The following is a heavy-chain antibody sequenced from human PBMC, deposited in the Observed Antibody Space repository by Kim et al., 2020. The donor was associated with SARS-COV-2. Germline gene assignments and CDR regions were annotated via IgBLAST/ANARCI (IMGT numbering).Heavy chain of an antibody. CDR2: INAGNGNT. Sequence: ASVKVSCKASGYTFTSYAMHWVRQAPGQRLEWMGWINAGNGNTKYSQKFQGRVTITRDTSASTAYMELSSLRSEDTAVYYCARDNPLIAAAGTGYYYGMDVWGQGTTVTVSS. V-gene: IGHV1-3*01. D-gene: IGHD6-13*01. J-gene: IGHJ6*02. CDR1: GYTFTSYA. CDR3: ARDNPLIAAAGTGYYYGMDV.